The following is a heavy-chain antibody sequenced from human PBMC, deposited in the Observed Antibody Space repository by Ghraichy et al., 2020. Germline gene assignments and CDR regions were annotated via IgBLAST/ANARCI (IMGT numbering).Heavy chain of an antibody. CDR2: IRYDGSNK. Sequence: GGSLRLSCAASGFTFSSYGMHWVRQAPGKGLEWVAFIRYDGSNKYYADSVKGRFTISRDNSKNTLYLQMNSLRAEDTAVYYCAKELGRYSSGWYPFDYWGQGQWSPSLQ. CDR3: AKELGRYSSGWYPFDY. J-gene: IGHJ4*02. V-gene: IGHV3-30*02. CDR1: GFTFSSYG. D-gene: IGHD6-19*01.